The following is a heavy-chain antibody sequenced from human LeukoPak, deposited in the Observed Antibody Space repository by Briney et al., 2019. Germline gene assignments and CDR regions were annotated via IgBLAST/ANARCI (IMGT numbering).Heavy chain of an antibody. J-gene: IGHJ3*02. CDR1: GFTFRTFW. CDR2: INSDGSFT. V-gene: IGHV3-74*01. Sequence: GGSLRLSCAAPGFTFRTFWMHWVRQAPGKGLVWVSRINSDGSFTNYADSVKGRFTISRDNAKNTLYLRMNSLRGEDTAIYYCATSGRYAEDAFDIWGQGTMVTVSS. CDR3: ATSGRYAEDAFDI. D-gene: IGHD3-16*01.